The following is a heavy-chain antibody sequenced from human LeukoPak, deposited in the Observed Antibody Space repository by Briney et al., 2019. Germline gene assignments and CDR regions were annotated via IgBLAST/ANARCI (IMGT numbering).Heavy chain of an antibody. CDR2: ISYDGNIK. V-gene: IGHV3-30*03. Sequence: GGSLRLSCAASGFSFTSYNFHWVRQAPGKGLQWLGFISYDGNIKYEDSVKGRFTISRDNSKNTLYLQMNSLRAEDTAVYYCARDSRRWSYGSGSAFDYWGQGTLVTVSS. J-gene: IGHJ4*02. CDR1: GFSFTSYN. D-gene: IGHD3-10*01. CDR3: ARDSRRWSYGSGSAFDY.